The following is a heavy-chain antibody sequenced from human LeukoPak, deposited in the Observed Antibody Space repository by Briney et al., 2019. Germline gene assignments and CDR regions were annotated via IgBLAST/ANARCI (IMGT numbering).Heavy chain of an antibody. D-gene: IGHD5-18*01. CDR3: ARGPHGLQLWHYFDY. V-gene: IGHV3-66*02. CDR1: GFSVSDKS. J-gene: IGHJ4*02. Sequence: GVLRLSCAASGFSVSDKSMTWVRQAPGKGLEWLSIIYSGGSTFYADSVKGRFTISRDTSKNTVYLEMNSLRLEDTAVYYCARGPHGLQLWHYFDYWGVGTLVTVSS. CDR2: IYSGGST.